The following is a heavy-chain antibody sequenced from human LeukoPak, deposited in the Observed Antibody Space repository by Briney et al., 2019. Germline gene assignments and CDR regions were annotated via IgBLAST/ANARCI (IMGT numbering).Heavy chain of an antibody. J-gene: IGHJ4*02. D-gene: IGHD6-19*01. Sequence: GGSLRLSCAASGFTFSSYSMNWVRQAPGKGLEWVSSISSISSYIYYADSVKGRSTISRDNAKNSLYLQMNSLRAEDAAVYYCARANTGYSSGWYVGYWGRGTLVTVSS. CDR3: ARANTGYSSGWYVGY. CDR2: ISSISSYI. CDR1: GFTFSSYS. V-gene: IGHV3-21*01.